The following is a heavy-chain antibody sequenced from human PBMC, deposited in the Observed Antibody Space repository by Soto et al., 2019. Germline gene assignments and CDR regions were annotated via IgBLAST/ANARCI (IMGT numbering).Heavy chain of an antibody. CDR3: ARGVVTGTTPFDY. D-gene: IGHD1-7*01. V-gene: IGHV4-34*01. Sequence: SETLSLTCAVYGGSFSGYYWSWIRQPPGKGLEWIGEINHSGSTNYNPSLKSRVTISVDTSKNQFSLKLSSVTAADTAVYYCARGVVTGTTPFDYWGQGTLVTVSS. CDR1: GGSFSGYY. J-gene: IGHJ4*02. CDR2: INHSGST.